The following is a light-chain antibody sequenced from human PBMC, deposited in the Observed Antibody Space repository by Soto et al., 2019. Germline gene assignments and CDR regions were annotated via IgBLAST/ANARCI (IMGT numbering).Light chain of an antibody. J-gene: IGLJ1*01. CDR3: QSYDTSLSGFYV. CDR2: SNN. Sequence: QSVLTQPPSVSGAPGQRVTISCTGSSSNIGAGSGVHWYQQLPGTAPKLLIYSNNNRPSGVPDRFSGSRSGTSASLAITGLQAEDEADYYCQSYDTSLSGFYVFGTGTKVTVL. CDR1: SSNIGAGSG. V-gene: IGLV1-40*01.